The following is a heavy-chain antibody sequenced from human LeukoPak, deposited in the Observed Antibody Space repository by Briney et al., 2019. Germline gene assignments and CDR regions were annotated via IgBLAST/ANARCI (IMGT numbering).Heavy chain of an antibody. J-gene: IGHJ6*04. CDR1: GFTFGSYW. Sequence: GGSLRLSCAASGFTFGSYWMSWVRQAPGKGLEWVANINQDGSEEYYVDSVKGRFTISRDNAKNSLYLQMNSLRAEDTAVYYCAELGITMIGGVWGKGTTVTISS. CDR2: INQDGSEE. V-gene: IGHV3-7*01. CDR3: AELGITMIGGV. D-gene: IGHD3-10*02.